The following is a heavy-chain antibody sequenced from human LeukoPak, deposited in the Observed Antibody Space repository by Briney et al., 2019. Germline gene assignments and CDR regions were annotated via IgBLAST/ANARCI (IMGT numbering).Heavy chain of an antibody. V-gene: IGHV1-8*01. CDR3: ARGGEIAVRDAFDI. CDR2: MNPNSGNT. J-gene: IGHJ3*02. Sequence: ASVKVSCKASGYTFTSYDINWVRQATGQGLEWMGWMNPNSGNTGYAQKFQGRVTMTRNTSISTAYMELSSLRSEDTAVYYCARGGEIAVRDAFDIWGQGAMVTVSS. D-gene: IGHD6-19*01. CDR1: GYTFTSYD.